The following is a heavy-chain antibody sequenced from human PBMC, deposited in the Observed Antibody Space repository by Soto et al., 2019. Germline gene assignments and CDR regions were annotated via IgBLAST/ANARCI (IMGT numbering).Heavy chain of an antibody. CDR2: ISHDGSNK. J-gene: IGHJ5*02. CDR1: GFTFSSYG. D-gene: IGHD2-2*01. Sequence: QVQLVESGGGVVQPGRSLRLSCAAPGFTFSSYGMHWVRQAPGKGLEWVAVISHDGSNKYYGDSVKGRFTISRDNSKNTLYLQMNSLRAEDTAVYYCAKDNCISTSCYRLYNWFDPWCQGTLVTVSS. V-gene: IGHV3-30*18. CDR3: AKDNCISTSCYRLYNWFDP.